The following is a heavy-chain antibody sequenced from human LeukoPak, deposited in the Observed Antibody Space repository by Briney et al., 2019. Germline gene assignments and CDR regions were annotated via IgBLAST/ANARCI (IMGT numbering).Heavy chain of an antibody. CDR1: GDSISSSSHS. V-gene: IGHV4-39*01. J-gene: IGHJ6*02. Sequence: PSETLSLTCTVSGDSISSSSHSWGWIRRPPGKGPEWIGTIYYSGSTYYNPSLKSRVTISVDTSKNQYSLKLSSVTATDTAVYYCARHDCSSTSCYYYYGMDVWGQGTTVTVSS. D-gene: IGHD2-2*01. CDR2: IYYSGST. CDR3: ARHDCSSTSCYYYYGMDV.